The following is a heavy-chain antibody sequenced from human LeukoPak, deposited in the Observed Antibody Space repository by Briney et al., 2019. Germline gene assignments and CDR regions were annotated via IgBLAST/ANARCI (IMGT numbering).Heavy chain of an antibody. J-gene: IGHJ6*03. CDR1: GFTFSSYE. CDR2: ISSSGSTI. CDR3: ARVGGPYYYYYMDV. V-gene: IGHV3-48*03. D-gene: IGHD3-16*01. Sequence: PGGSLRLSCAASGFTFSSYEMNWVRQAPGKGLEWVSYISSSGSTIYYADSVKGRFTISRDNAKNSLYLQMNSLRAEDTAVYYCARVGGPYYYYYMDVWGKGTTVTISS.